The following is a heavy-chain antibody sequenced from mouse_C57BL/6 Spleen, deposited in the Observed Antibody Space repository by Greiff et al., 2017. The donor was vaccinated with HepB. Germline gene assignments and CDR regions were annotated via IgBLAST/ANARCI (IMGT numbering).Heavy chain of an antibody. V-gene: IGHV1-39*01. J-gene: IGHJ1*03. CDR2: INPNYGTT. CDR1: GYSFTDYN. D-gene: IGHD1-1*01. CDR3: LSVSAVVAWYLEV. Sequence: VQLQQSGPELVKPGASVKISCKASGYSFTDYNMNWVKQSNGKSLEWIGVINPNYGTTSYNQKFKGKATLTVDQSSSTAYMQLNSLTSEDSAVYYWLSVSAVVAWYLEVCGTGTTVTVSS.